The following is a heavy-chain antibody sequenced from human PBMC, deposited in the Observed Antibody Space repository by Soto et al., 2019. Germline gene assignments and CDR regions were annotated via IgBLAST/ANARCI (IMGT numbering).Heavy chain of an antibody. CDR1: GYSFTSYW. Sequence: GESLKISCKGSGYSFTSYWIAWVRQMSGKGLEWMGSIYPGDSDTRYSPSFRGQVTISADKSISTAYLQWSSLKASDTAMYYCARSLDYYGSGSRPDYYYYGMDVWGQGTTVTVSS. CDR3: ARSLDYYGSGSRPDYYYYGMDV. J-gene: IGHJ6*02. D-gene: IGHD3-10*01. CDR2: IYPGDSDT. V-gene: IGHV5-51*01.